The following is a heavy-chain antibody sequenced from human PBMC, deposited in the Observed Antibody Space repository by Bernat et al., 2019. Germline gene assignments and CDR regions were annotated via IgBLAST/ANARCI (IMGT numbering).Heavy chain of an antibody. D-gene: IGHD1-26*01. Sequence: EVQLLESGGGLVQPGGSLRLSCAASGFTFSSYAMSLVRQAPGKGLEWVSAIYSGGSTDYADSEKGRFPISRDNSKITLYLQMNGLRAEDTAVYYCARDGPWGWELRPDYWGQGTLVTVSS. J-gene: IGHJ4*02. CDR2: IYSGGST. CDR3: ARDGPWGWELRPDY. V-gene: IGHV3-66*01. CDR1: GFTFSSYA.